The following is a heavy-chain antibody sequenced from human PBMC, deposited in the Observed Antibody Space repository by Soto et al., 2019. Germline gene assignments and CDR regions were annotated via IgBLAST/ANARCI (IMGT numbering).Heavy chain of an antibody. D-gene: IGHD1-26*01. CDR1: GGSVTSDEDY. J-gene: IGHJ4*02. V-gene: IGHV4-30-4*01. CDR2: ISNSGST. Sequence: SETLSLTCTVSGGSVTSDEDYWTWIRQSPGKGLEWIGYISNSGSTGYNPSLKTRLTISIDTSKNHFSLRLSSVTAADTAVYFCARSRHSGSYFFDYWGQGILVTVSS. CDR3: ARSRHSGSYFFDY.